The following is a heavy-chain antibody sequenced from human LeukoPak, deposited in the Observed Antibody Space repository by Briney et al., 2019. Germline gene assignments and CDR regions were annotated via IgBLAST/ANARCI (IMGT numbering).Heavy chain of an antibody. CDR1: GYTFTKYY. Sequence: ASVKVSCKASGYTFTKYYIHWVRQAPGQGLEWMGMINPSDGATTYAQRFQGRVIMTRDMSTTTVYMDLRSLRSEDTAVYYCARGQYHLLYWYFDLWGRGTLVTVSS. V-gene: IGHV1-46*01. J-gene: IGHJ2*01. D-gene: IGHD2-2*01. CDR2: INPSDGAT. CDR3: ARGQYHLLYWYFDL.